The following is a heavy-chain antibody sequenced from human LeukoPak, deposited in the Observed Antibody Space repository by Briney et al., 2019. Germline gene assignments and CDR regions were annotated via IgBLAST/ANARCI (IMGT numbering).Heavy chain of an antibody. CDR1: GYTLTKLS. V-gene: IGHV1-24*01. Sequence: ASVKVSCKVSGYTLTKLSIHWVRQAPGKGLEWMGGFDPENDETIYAEKLQGRLTMTKDTSTNTAYMELTSLRSDDTAVYYCAGMSIAARRAFWFAPWGQGPVVVVSS. D-gene: IGHD6-6*01. CDR2: FDPENDET. J-gene: IGHJ5*02. CDR3: AGMSIAARRAFWFAP.